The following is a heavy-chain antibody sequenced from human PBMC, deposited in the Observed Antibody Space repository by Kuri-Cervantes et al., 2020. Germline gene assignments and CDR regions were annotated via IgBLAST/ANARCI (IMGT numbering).Heavy chain of an antibody. D-gene: IGHD3-10*01. CDR3: AREGITMVRANWFDS. CDR1: GGTFSSYA. CDR2: IIPIFGTA. Sequence: SVKVSCKASGGTFSSYAISWVRQAPGQGLEWMGGIIPIFGTANYAQKFQGRVTITADESTSTAYMELSSLRSEDTAVYYCAREGITMVRANWFDSWGQGTLVTVSS. V-gene: IGHV1-69*13. J-gene: IGHJ5*01.